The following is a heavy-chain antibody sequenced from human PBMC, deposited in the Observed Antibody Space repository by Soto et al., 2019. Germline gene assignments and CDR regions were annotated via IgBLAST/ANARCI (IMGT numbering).Heavy chain of an antibody. J-gene: IGHJ4*02. V-gene: IGHV3-15*01. CDR2: IKSKTDGGTT. D-gene: IGHD2-8*01. Sequence: EVQLVESGGGLVKPGGSLRLSCAASGFTFGNAWMSWVRQAPGKGLEWVGRIKSKTDGGTTDYAAHVKGRFTISRDDSKNTLYLQMNSLKTEDTAVYYCTTDRRFNGPFDYWGQGTLVTVSS. CDR3: TTDRRFNGPFDY. CDR1: GFTFGNAW.